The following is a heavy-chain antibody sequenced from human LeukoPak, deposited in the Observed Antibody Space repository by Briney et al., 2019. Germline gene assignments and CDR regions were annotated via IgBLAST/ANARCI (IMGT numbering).Heavy chain of an antibody. CDR3: ARHQGGMDV. Sequence: GESVKISCGTSGYGFTTYWVAWVRQMPGKGLEWMGMISPGDFDTRYTPSFKGQVTISADKSISTVYLQWSSLKTSDTAIYYCARHQGGMDVWGQGTTVTVSS. CDR1: GYGFTTYW. J-gene: IGHJ6*02. CDR2: ISPGDFDT. V-gene: IGHV5-51*01.